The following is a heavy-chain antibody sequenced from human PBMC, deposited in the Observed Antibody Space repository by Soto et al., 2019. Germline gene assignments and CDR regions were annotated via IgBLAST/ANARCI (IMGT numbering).Heavy chain of an antibody. J-gene: IGHJ4*02. Sequence: QMQLVQSGPEVKKPGTSVKVSCKASGFTFTSSAMQWVRQARGQRLEWIGWIVVGSGNTNYAQKFQERVTLPRDMSTSTAYMELSSLRSEDTAVYYCAAESNSGSPTGLGNYWGQGTLVTVSS. D-gene: IGHD1-26*01. CDR2: IVVGSGNT. CDR3: AAESNSGSPTGLGNY. CDR1: GFTFTSSA. V-gene: IGHV1-58*02.